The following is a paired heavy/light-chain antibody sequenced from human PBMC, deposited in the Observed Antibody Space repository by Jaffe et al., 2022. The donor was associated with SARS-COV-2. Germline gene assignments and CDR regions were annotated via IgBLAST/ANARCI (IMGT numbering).Heavy chain of an antibody. CDR3: VRRNPNHKYSYWFDP. V-gene: IGHV4-39*01. CDR1: SGSISSSSYY. J-gene: IGHJ5*02. CDR2: ISYSGST. Sequence: QLYLQESGPGLVKPSETLSLTCTVSSGSISSSSYYWGWIRQPPGKGLEWIGSISYSGSTYYSPSLKSRLTISVDTSKNQFSLKLSSVTAADTAVYYCVRRNPNHKYSYWFDPWGQGTLVTVSS. D-gene: IGHD5-18*01.
Light chain of an antibody. CDR3: GTWDTSLRAGV. CDR1: SSNIGNTY. CDR2: DNN. J-gene: IGLJ3*02. Sequence: QSVLTQPPSVSAAPGQKVTISCSGSSSNIGNTYVSWYQQLPGTAPKLLIYDNNKRPSGIPDRFSGSKSGTSATLGITGLQTGDEADYYCGTWDTSLRAGVFGGGTKLTVL. V-gene: IGLV1-51*01.